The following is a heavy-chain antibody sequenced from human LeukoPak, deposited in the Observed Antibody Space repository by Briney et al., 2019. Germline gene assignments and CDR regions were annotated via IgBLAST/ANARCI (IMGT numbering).Heavy chain of an antibody. Sequence: GGSLRLSCGASGFTFSTYAMSWVRQAPGKGLDWVSVIYSGGSTYYADSVKGRFTISRDNSKDTLYLQMNSLRAEDTAVYYCARDRAVGATDFDAFDIWGQGTMVTVSS. V-gene: IGHV3-53*01. CDR2: IYSGGST. D-gene: IGHD1-26*01. J-gene: IGHJ3*02. CDR1: GFTFSTYA. CDR3: ARDRAVGATDFDAFDI.